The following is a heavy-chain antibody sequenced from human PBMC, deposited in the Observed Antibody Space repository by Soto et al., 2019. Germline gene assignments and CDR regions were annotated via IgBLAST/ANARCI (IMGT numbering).Heavy chain of an antibody. J-gene: IGHJ5*02. CDR2: IIPIFGTA. V-gene: IGHV1-69*01. Sequence: QVQLVQSGAEVKKPGSSVKVSCKASGGTFSSYAISWVRQAPGQGLEWMGGIIPIFGTANYAQKFQGRVTITADESTSTAYMALSSLRSEDTAVDYCARGVEPVVTAMVTVIDWFGPWGQGTLFTVSA. CDR3: ARGVEPVVTAMVTVIDWFGP. CDR1: GGTFSSYA. D-gene: IGHD5-18*01.